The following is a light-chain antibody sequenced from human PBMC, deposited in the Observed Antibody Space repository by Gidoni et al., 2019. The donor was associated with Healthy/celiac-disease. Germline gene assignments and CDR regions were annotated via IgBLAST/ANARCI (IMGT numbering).Light chain of an antibody. V-gene: IGKV1-33*01. Sequence: DIQMTQSPSSLSASVGDRVTIPGQASQYISNYLNWYQQKPGKAPKRLIYDAPNLETGDPSRCSGSGSGTDVTVTISSLQPEDIATDDCQQYDNLPRWTFXQXTKVXIK. CDR1: QYISNY. J-gene: IGKJ1*01. CDR2: DAP. CDR3: QQYDNLPRWT.